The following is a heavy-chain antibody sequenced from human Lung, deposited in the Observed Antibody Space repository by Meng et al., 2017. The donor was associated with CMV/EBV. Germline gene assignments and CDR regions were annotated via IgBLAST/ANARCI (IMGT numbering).Heavy chain of an antibody. J-gene: IGHJ4*02. CDR1: SDSISSCDSY. V-gene: IGHV4-30-4*01. CDR2: IYESGST. CDR3: AREGTNSYYFDY. D-gene: IGHD1-14*01. Sequence: VSSDSISSCDSYWSWIRQPPGKGLEWIGYIYESGSTSYNPSLESRVTISVDTSKNQFSLKVMSVTAADTAVYYCAREGTNSYYFDYWGQGTLVTVSS.